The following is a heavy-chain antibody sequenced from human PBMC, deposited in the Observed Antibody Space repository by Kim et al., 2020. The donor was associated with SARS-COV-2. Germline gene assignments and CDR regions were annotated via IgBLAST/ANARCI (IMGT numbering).Heavy chain of an antibody. D-gene: IGHD3-22*01. CDR3: AGDTTYYYDTSGRRNGAFDI. J-gene: IGHJ3*02. Sequence: GGSLRLSCVASGFTFSSYWMSWVRQAPGKGLECVANIKQDGSEKDYVDSVKGRFTISRDNAKNALYLQMNSLRAEDTAVYYCAGDTTYYYDTSGRRNGAFDIWGQGTTVTVSS. CDR1: GFTFSSYW. CDR2: IKQDGSEK. V-gene: IGHV3-7*01.